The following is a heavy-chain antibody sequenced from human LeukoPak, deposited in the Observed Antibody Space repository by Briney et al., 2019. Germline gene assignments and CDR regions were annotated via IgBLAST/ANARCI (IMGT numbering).Heavy chain of an antibody. CDR3: ARHRYYYRSGSYYGAPYYMDV. D-gene: IGHD3-10*01. CDR2: INYGGNT. Sequence: SETLSLTCTVSGGSISSSAYHWGWIRQPPGKGLEWIGTINYGGNTYYNPSLKSRVTISVDTSKNQFSLKLSSVTAADTAVYYCARHRYYYRSGSYYGAPYYMDVWGKGTTVTISS. V-gene: IGHV4-39*01. CDR1: GGSISSSAYH. J-gene: IGHJ6*03.